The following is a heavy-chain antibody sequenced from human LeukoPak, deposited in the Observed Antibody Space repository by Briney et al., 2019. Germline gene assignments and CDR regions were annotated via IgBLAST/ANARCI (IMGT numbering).Heavy chain of an antibody. D-gene: IGHD1-26*01. J-gene: IGHJ5*02. CDR3: ARGGNYWPQWWFDP. CDR1: GASISSYS. Sequence: SETLSLTCTVSGASISSYSWSWIRQPPGKGLEWIGYIYYSGSTSYNPSLKSQVTMSLDASKNQFSLELNSVTPADTAVYYCARGGNYWPQWWFDPWGRGTLVSVSS. CDR2: IYYSGST. V-gene: IGHV4-59*01.